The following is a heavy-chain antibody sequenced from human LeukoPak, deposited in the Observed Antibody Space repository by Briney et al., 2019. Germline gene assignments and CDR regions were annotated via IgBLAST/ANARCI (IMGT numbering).Heavy chain of an antibody. J-gene: IGHJ4*02. V-gene: IGHV3-73*01. Sequence: PGGSLRLSCAASGFTFSGSAMHWVRQASGKGLEWVGRIRSKANSYATAYAASVKGRFTISRDDSKNTAYLQMNSLKTEDTAVYYCTRLKPPGYCSGGSCPGVWGQGTLVTVSS. CDR2: IRSKANSYAT. D-gene: IGHD2-15*01. CDR1: GFTFSGSA. CDR3: TRLKPPGYCSGGSCPGV.